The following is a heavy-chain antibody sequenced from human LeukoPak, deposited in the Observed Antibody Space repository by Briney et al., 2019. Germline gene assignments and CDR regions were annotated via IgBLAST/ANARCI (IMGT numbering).Heavy chain of an antibody. J-gene: IGHJ5*02. CDR2: IYPGDSDT. Sequence: KDGESLKISCKGSGYSFTSYWIGWVRQMPGKGLEWMGIIYPGDSDTRYSPSFQGQVTISADKSISTAYLQWSSLKASDTAMYYCARLIRPYCSSTSCPNNWFDPWGQGTLVTVSS. D-gene: IGHD2-2*01. CDR3: ARLIRPYCSSTSCPNNWFDP. CDR1: GYSFTSYW. V-gene: IGHV5-51*01.